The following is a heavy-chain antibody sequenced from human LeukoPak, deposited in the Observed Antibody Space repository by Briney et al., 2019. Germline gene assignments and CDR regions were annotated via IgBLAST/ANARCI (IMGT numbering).Heavy chain of an antibody. CDR2: ISYDGSNK. D-gene: IGHD2-21*02. J-gene: IGHJ3*02. CDR3: ARDCGGDCYTDAFDI. V-gene: IGHV3-30-3*01. CDR1: GFTFSSYA. Sequence: PGRSLRLSCAASGFTFSSYAMHWVRQAPGKGLEGVAVISYDGSNKYYADSVKGRFTISRDNSKNTLYLQMNSLRAEDTAVYYCARDCGGDCYTDAFDIWGQGTMVTVSS.